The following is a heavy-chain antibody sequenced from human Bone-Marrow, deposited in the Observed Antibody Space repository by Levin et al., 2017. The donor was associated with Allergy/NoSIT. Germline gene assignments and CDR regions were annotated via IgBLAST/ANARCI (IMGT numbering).Heavy chain of an antibody. CDR3: ARDAWVCDIDCPSAYYFDS. CDR2: IKQYGTEK. CDR1: GFTFTNYW. Sequence: GGSLRLSCVASGFTFTNYWMSWVRQVPGKGLEWVANIKQYGTEKYYVDSVEGRFTISRDNAKNSLFLQMNSLRVEDTAVYYCARDAWVCDIDCPSAYYFDSWGQGTLVTVSS. D-gene: IGHD2-21*02. V-gene: IGHV3-7*01. J-gene: IGHJ4*02.